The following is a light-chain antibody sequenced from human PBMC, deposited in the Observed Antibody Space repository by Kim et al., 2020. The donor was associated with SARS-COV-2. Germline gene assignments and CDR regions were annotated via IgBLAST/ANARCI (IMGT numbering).Light chain of an antibody. CDR3: SSYAGSNTMV. J-gene: IGLJ3*02. Sequence: QSVTRSCTGTSRDVGGYNYVSWYQQHPRKAPKLMFYDVSKRPSGVPDRFSGSKSGNTASLTVSGLQAEDEADYYCSSYAGSNTMVCGGGTNLTVL. CDR2: DVS. CDR1: SRDVGGYNY. V-gene: IGLV2-8*01.